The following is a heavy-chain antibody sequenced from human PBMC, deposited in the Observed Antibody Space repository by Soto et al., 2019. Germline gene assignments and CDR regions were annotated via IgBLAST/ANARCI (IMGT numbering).Heavy chain of an antibody. J-gene: IGHJ2*01. Sequence: QVQLVQSGAEVKKPGSSVKVSCKASGGTFSSYAISWVRQAPGHGLEWMGGIIPIFGTANYAQKFQGRVTITADKSTSTAYMELSSLRSEDTAVYYCARGVAVAGTQGWYFDLWGRGTLVTVSS. CDR1: GGTFSSYA. D-gene: IGHD6-19*01. CDR3: ARGVAVAGTQGWYFDL. CDR2: IIPIFGTA. V-gene: IGHV1-69*06.